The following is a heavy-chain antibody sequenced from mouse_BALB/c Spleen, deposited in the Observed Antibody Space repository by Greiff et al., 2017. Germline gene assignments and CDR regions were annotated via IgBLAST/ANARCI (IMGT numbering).Heavy chain of an antibody. CDR1: GYSITSGYY. D-gene: IGHD2-3*01. Sequence: DVQLQESGPGLVKPSQSLSLTCSVTGYSITSGYYWNWIRQFPGNKLEWMGYISYDGSNNYNPSLKNRISITRDTSKNQFFLKLNSVTTEDTATYYCARGDGYYGFAYWGQGTLVTVSA. V-gene: IGHV3-6*02. CDR2: ISYDGSN. J-gene: IGHJ3*01. CDR3: ARGDGYYGFAY.